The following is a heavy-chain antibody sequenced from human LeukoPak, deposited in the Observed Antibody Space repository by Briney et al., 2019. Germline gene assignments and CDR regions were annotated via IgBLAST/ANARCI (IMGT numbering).Heavy chain of an antibody. CDR3: ARQDIGYCSGGSCPSIFDY. CDR2: IYYSGST. Sequence: SETLSLTCTVSGGSISSYYWSWIRQPPGKGLEWIGYIYYSGSTNYNPSLKSRVTISVDTPKNQFSLKLSSVTAADTAVYYCARQDIGYCSGGSCPSIFDYWGQGTLVTVSS. J-gene: IGHJ4*02. D-gene: IGHD2-15*01. CDR1: GGSISSYY. V-gene: IGHV4-59*08.